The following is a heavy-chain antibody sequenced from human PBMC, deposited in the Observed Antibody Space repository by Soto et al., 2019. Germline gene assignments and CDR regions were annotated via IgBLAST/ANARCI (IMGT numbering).Heavy chain of an antibody. V-gene: IGHV3-30*04. CDR1: GFTFSNSA. J-gene: IGHJ4*02. CDR2: ISFDGNNI. CDR3: AKGCAGDGNCFFVEY. Sequence: QVQLVESGGGVVQPGGSLRLSCAASGFTFSNSAMHWVRQAPGKGLEWVSYISFDGNNIYYPDSVRGRFTISRDNYKNTLSLQLTSLRAEDTAVYYCAKGCAGDGNCFFVEYWGQGVVVPVSS. D-gene: IGHD2-15*01.